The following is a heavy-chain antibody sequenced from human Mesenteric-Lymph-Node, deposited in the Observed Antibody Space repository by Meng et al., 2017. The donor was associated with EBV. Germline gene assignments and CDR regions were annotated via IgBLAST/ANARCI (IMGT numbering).Heavy chain of an antibody. D-gene: IGHD3-3*01. V-gene: IGHV4-34*01. CDR1: GASLTNYH. CDR2: INHSGST. CDR3: ARGRLYDFWSGQYYFDY. Sequence: QVLLQLWGAGLLMPSETLSLTCGVSGASLTNYHWSWIRQPPGKGLEWIGEINHSGSTNYNPSLKSRVTISVDTSKNQFSLKLSSVTAADTAVYYCARGRLYDFWSGQYYFDYWGQGTLVTVSS. J-gene: IGHJ4*02.